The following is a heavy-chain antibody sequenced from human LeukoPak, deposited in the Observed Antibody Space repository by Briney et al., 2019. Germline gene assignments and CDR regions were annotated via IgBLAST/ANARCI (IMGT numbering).Heavy chain of an antibody. CDR2: IYYSGST. D-gene: IGHD3-10*01. CDR3: ARDGWFGEPFDY. CDR1: GGSISSSSYY. J-gene: IGHJ4*02. Sequence: SETLSLTCTVSGGSISSSSYYWGWIRQPPGKGLEWIGSIYYSGSTYYNPSLKSRVTISVDTSKNQFSLKLSSVTAADTAVYYCARDGWFGEPFDYWGQGTLVTVSS. V-gene: IGHV4-39*07.